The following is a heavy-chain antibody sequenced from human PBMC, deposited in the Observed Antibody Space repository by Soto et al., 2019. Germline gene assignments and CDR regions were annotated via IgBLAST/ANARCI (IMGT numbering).Heavy chain of an antibody. CDR1: GFTFSSYA. CDR3: AKSRVFIGAIVTLLDS. CDR2: ISNNGDTA. Sequence: EVQLLESGGGLVQPGGSLTLSCATSGFTFSSYAMVWVRQAAEKGLEWVASISNNGDTAYYADSVKGRFTISRGNSENTLYLQMNGLRAEDTALYFCAKSRVFIGAIVTLLDSWGQGTQVTVS. V-gene: IGHV3-23*01. D-gene: IGHD3-16*02. J-gene: IGHJ4*02.